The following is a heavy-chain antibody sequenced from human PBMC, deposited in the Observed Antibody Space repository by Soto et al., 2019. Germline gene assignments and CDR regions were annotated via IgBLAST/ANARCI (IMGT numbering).Heavy chain of an antibody. D-gene: IGHD3-22*01. Sequence: QVQLVQSGAEVKKPGASVKVSCKASGYTFSDYYIHWVRQAPGQGLEWMGWINPLSGGTNSAQKFQGRVTMTRDTSITTSSMELNSLTSDDTAMYYCARAPPYYHHSSGYYNAHFDFWGQGTLVTVSS. J-gene: IGHJ4*02. CDR2: INPLSGGT. CDR3: ARAPPYYHHSSGYYNAHFDF. CDR1: GYTFSDYY. V-gene: IGHV1-2*02.